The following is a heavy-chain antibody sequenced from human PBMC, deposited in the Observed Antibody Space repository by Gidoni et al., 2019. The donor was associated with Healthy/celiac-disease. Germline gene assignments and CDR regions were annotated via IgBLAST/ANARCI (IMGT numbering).Heavy chain of an antibody. V-gene: IGHV3-30*01. J-gene: IGHJ4*02. D-gene: IGHD6-19*01. CDR1: GFTFSSHA. Sequence: QVQLVESGGGVVQPGGSLRLSCAASGFTFSSHAMHWVRQAPGKGLEWVAFISYDGSNKYYADSVKGRFTISRDNSKNTLYRQMNSLRAEDTAVYYCAREGGLGQWRGGYYFDYWGQGTLVTVSS. CDR2: ISYDGSNK. CDR3: AREGGLGQWRGGYYFDY.